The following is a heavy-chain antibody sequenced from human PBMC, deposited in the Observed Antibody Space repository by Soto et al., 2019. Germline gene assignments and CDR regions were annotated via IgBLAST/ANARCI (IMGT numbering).Heavy chain of an antibody. J-gene: IGHJ3*02. CDR2: IYYRGST. CDR3: ARMNQLAPKRNAFDI. Sequence: HSETLSLTCTVSGDSISSYFWTWIRQPPGKGLEWIGYIYYRGSTNYDPSLKSRVNLSVDTSKNQFSLTLSSVTAADTAVYYCARMNQLAPKRNAFDIWGQGTMVTVSS. CDR1: GDSISSYF. V-gene: IGHV4-59*01. D-gene: IGHD2-2*01.